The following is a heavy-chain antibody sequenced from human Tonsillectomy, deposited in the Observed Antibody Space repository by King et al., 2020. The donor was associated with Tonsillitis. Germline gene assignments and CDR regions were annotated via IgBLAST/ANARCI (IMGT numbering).Heavy chain of an antibody. J-gene: IGHJ3*02. V-gene: IGHV3-15*01. CDR2: IKSKTDGGTT. CDR3: TIEGRDYVWGSYRYKGAFDI. Sequence: VQLVESGGGLVKPGGSLRLSCAASGFTFSNAWMSWVHQAPGKGLEWVGRIKSKTDGGTTDYAAPVKGRFTISRDDSKNTLYLQMNSLKTEDTAVYYCTIEGRDYVWGSYRYKGAFDIWGQGTMVTVSS. D-gene: IGHD3-16*02. CDR1: GFTFSNAW.